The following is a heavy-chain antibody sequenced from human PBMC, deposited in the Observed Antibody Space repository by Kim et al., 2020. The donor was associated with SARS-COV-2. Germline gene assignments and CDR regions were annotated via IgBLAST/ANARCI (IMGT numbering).Heavy chain of an antibody. V-gene: IGHV1-69*04. D-gene: IGHD3-10*01. CDR1: GGTFSSYA. CDR2: IIPILGIA. CDR3: ASRNYMVRGVIISDY. J-gene: IGHJ4*02. Sequence: SVKVSCKASGGTFSSYAISWVRQAPGQGLEWMGRIIPILGIANYAQKFQGRVTITADKSTSTAYMELSSLRSEDTAVYYCASRNYMVRGVIISDYWGQGTLVTVSS.